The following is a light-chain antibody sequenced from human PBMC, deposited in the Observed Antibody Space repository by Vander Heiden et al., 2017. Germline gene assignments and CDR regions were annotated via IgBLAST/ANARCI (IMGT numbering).Light chain of an antibody. CDR3: QSSDSSGTWV. CDR1: ALPNQY. Sequence: SSELTQPPSVSVSPGQTARITCSGDALPNQYAYWYQQKPGQAPVLVIYKDSERPSGIPERFSGSSSGTTVTLTISGVQAEDEADYYCQSSDSSGTWVFGGGTKLTVL. V-gene: IGLV3-25*03. J-gene: IGLJ3*02. CDR2: KDS.